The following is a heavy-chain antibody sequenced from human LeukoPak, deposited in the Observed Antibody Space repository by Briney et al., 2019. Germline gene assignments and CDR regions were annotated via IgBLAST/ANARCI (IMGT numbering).Heavy chain of an antibody. CDR3: ARITIFGLYYFDY. Sequence: ASVKVSCKASGYTFTSYDINWVRQATGQGLEWMGWMNPNSGNTGYAQKFQGRVTMTRNTSISTAYMELSSLRPEDTAVYYCARITIFGLYYFDYWGQGTLVTVSS. CDR2: MNPNSGNT. V-gene: IGHV1-8*01. CDR1: GYTFTSYD. D-gene: IGHD3/OR15-3a*01. J-gene: IGHJ4*02.